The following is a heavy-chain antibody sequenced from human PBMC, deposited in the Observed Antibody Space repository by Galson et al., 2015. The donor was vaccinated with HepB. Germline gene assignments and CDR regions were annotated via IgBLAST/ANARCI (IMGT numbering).Heavy chain of an antibody. J-gene: IGHJ4*02. CDR1: GYNINKYS. V-gene: IGHV7-4-1*02. D-gene: IGHD1-26*01. CDR3: ARADVGGTYFDY. CDR2: INTNTGIP. Sequence: SVKVSCKASGYNINKYSINWVRQAPGRGLEWMGWINTNTGIPTYAQGFTGRFVFSLDTSVSTTYLQISRLEAADTAMYYCARADVGGTYFDYWGQGSLVTVSS.